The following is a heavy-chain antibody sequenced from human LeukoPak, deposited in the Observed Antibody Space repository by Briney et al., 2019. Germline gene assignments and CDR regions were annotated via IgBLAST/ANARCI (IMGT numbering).Heavy chain of an antibody. CDR2: INHSGRT. Sequence: SETLSLTCAVYGGSFSGYYWSWIRQPPGKGLEWIGEINHSGRTNYNPSLKGRVTISVDTSKNQFSLKLSSVTAADTAVYYCARGRIGYCSSTSCPAGYYYYGMDVWGQGTTVTVSS. D-gene: IGHD2-2*01. J-gene: IGHJ6*02. V-gene: IGHV4-34*01. CDR3: ARGRIGYCSSTSCPAGYYYYGMDV. CDR1: GGSFSGYY.